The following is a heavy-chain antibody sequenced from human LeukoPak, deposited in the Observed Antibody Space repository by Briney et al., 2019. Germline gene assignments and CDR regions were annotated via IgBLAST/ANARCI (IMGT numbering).Heavy chain of an antibody. Sequence: ASVTLSCQAAGYTFTTHGISCVRQVPGHVIEWIGWISAYNGDTKYAQKTQGRVTMTTDASTSRAYMEQRSLRSDDTAMYYCARDPSNTSDFYAYLDSWGQGTLVTVSS. CDR1: GYTFTTHG. D-gene: IGHD2-21*02. V-gene: IGHV1-18*01. CDR2: ISAYNGDT. CDR3: ARDPSNTSDFYAYLDS. J-gene: IGHJ4*02.